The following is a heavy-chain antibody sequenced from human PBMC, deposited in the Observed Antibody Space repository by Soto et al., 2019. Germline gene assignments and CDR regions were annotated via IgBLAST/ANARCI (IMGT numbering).Heavy chain of an antibody. V-gene: IGHV1-69*01. Sequence: QVQLVQSGAEVKKPGSSVKVSCKASGGTFSSYAISWVRQAPGQGLEWMGGIIPIFGTANYAQKFQGRVTTTADESTSTAYMELSSLRSEDTAVYYCASWGGGYYDYVWGSSGAFDIWGQGTMVTVSS. CDR2: IIPIFGTA. D-gene: IGHD3-16*01. CDR1: GGTFSSYA. J-gene: IGHJ3*02. CDR3: ASWGGGYYDYVWGSSGAFDI.